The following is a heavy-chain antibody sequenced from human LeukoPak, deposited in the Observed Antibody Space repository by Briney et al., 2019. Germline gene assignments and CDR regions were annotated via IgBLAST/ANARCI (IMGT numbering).Heavy chain of an antibody. V-gene: IGHV1-18*01. J-gene: IGHJ3*02. CDR1: GYTFTNYG. CDR2: ISAYNGNT. CDR3: VRDGHRRYHYDSSGREDAFDI. Sequence: ASVKVSCKASGYTFTNYGISWVRQAPGQGLECMGWISAYNGNTNYAQKFQGRVTMTTDTSTSTVYMEVRSLRSDDTAVYYCVRDGHRRYHYDSSGREDAFDIWGQGTMVTVSS. D-gene: IGHD3-22*01.